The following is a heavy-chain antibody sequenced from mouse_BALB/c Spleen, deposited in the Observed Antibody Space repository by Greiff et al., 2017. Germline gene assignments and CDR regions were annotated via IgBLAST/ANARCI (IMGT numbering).Heavy chain of an antibody. CDR2: ISSGGST. CDR1: GFTFSSYA. Sequence: EVKLVESGGGLVKPGGSLKLSCAASGFTFSSYAMSWVRQTPEKRLEWVASISSGGSTYYPDSVKGRLTISRDNARNILYLQMSSLRSEDTAMYYCARGIYYFDYWGQGTTLTVSS. V-gene: IGHV5-6-5*01. J-gene: IGHJ2*01. CDR3: ARGIYYFDY.